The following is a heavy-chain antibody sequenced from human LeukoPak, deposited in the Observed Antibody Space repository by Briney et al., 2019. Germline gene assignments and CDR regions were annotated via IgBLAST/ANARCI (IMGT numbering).Heavy chain of an antibody. D-gene: IGHD3-10*01. CDR3: ARDPGTETFDY. Sequence: SETLSLTCTVSGGSISSYFWSWIRQPPGKGLEWIGYIYYSGSTNYNPSLKSRVTMSVDTSKNQFSLKLSSVTAADTAVYYCARDPGTETFDYWGQGTLVTVSS. CDR1: GGSISSYF. J-gene: IGHJ4*02. V-gene: IGHV4-59*12. CDR2: IYYSGST.